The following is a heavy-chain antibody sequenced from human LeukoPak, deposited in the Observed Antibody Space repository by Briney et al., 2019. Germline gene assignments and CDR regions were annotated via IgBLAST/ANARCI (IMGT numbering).Heavy chain of an antibody. CDR1: GFNSDDYA. CDR3: TKGGTWYTYGYDYFDS. Sequence: GGSLRLSCTASGFNSDDYAMHWVRQAPGKGLEWVSGISWNSGSIGYADSVKGRFSISRDNAKKSLYLQMNGLRTEDTALYYCTKGGTWYTYGYDYFDSWGQGTQVTVSS. V-gene: IGHV3-9*02. CDR2: ISWNSGSI. D-gene: IGHD1-1*01. J-gene: IGHJ4*02.